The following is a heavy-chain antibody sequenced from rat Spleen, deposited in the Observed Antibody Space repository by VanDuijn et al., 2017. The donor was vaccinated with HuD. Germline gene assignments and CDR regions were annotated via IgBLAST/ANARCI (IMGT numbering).Heavy chain of an antibody. V-gene: IGHV5-29*01. CDR3: TRHDYSGVITNWFAY. CDR2: ISYDGIST. J-gene: IGHJ2*01. CDR1: GFTFNNYG. Sequence: EVQLVESGGGLVQPGRSLKLSCAASGFTFNNYGMAWVRQAPTKGLEWVATISYDGISTYYRDSVRGRFSISSDNAKTTLYLQMDSLRSEDAATYYCTRHDYSGVITNWFAYWGQGVMVTVSS. D-gene: IGHD4-4*01.